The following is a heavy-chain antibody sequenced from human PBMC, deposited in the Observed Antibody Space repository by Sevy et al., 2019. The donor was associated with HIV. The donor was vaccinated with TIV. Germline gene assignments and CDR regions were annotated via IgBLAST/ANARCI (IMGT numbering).Heavy chain of an antibody. V-gene: IGHV1-2*02. J-gene: IGHJ6*02. CDR3: AREWELLDAYYYYGMDV. CDR1: GYTFTGYY. D-gene: IGHD1-26*01. CDR2: INPNSGGT. Sequence: ASVKVSCKASGYTFTGYYMHWVRQAPGQGLAWMGWINPNSGGTNYAQKFQGRVTMTRDTSISTAYMELSRLRSDDTAVYYCAREWELLDAYYYYGMDVWGQGTTVTVSS.